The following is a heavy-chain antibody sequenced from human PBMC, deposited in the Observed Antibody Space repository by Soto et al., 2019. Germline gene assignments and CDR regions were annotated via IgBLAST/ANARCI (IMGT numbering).Heavy chain of an antibody. CDR2: IYYSGTT. J-gene: IGHJ4*01. CDR3: TRATYYRYYFDV. CDR1: GGSINNYY. Sequence: PSETLSLTFTVSGGSINNYYLSWIRQSPGKGLEWIGYIYYSGTTNYNPSLKSRVTISIDRSENQFSLKVSSVTAADTAVYFCTRATYYRYYFDVWGHGTLVTVPQ. V-gene: IGHV4-59*01. D-gene: IGHD3-10*01.